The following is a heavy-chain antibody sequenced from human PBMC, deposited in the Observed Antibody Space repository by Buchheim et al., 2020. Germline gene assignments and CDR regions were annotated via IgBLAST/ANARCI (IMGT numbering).Heavy chain of an antibody. CDR2: IKQDGSEK. V-gene: IGHV3-7*01. J-gene: IGHJ6*02. CDR3: AREDYKGFYYYYYGMDV. CDR1: GFTFSSYC. Sequence: EVQLVESGGGLVQPGGSLRLSCAASGFTFSSYCMSWVRQAPGKGLEWVANIKQDGSEKYYVDSVKGRFTISRDNAKNSLYLQMNSLRAEDTAVYYCAREDYKGFYYYYYGMDVWGQGTT. D-gene: IGHD4-11*01.